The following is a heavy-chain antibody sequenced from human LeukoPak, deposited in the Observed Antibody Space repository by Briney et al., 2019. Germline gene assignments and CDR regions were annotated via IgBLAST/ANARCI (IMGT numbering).Heavy chain of an antibody. J-gene: IGHJ4*02. V-gene: IGHV4-34*01. Sequence: LETLSLTCAVYGGSFSGYYWSWVRQPPGKGLEWVGEINHSGSTNYNPSLTSGVTISVDPSTNHFSLPLSSVTAADTAVYYCARGRASSLYFQVVYFDYWGQGTLVTVSS. CDR2: INHSGST. CDR1: GGSFSGYY. CDR3: ARGRASSLYFQVVYFDY. D-gene: IGHD6-13*01.